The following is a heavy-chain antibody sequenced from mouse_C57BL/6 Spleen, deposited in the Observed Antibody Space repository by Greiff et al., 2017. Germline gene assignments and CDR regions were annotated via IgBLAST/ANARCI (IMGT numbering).Heavy chain of an antibody. CDR1: GFTFSDYY. CDR2: INYDGSST. Sequence: EVMLVESEGGLVQPGSSMKLSCTASGFTFSDYYMAWVRQVPEKGLEWVANINYDGSSTYYLDSLKSRFIISRDNAKNILYLQMSSLKSEDTATYYCARAGIGIWYFDVWGTGTTVTVSS. D-gene: IGHD4-1*01. V-gene: IGHV5-16*01. J-gene: IGHJ1*03. CDR3: ARAGIGIWYFDV.